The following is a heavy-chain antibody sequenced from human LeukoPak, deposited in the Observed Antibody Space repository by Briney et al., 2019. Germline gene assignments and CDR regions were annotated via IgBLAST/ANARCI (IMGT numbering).Heavy chain of an antibody. CDR3: TTDLGTYYHGSQRLIPIDY. CDR2: IKSKTDGETT. J-gene: IGHJ4*02. CDR1: GFTFTNAW. Sequence: GGSLRLSCVDSGFTFTNAWMSWVRQAPGKGLEWIGRIKSKTDGETTNYAEPVRGRFTISRDDPKSAVYLQMNSLKIEDTAVYYCTTDLGTYYHGSQRLIPIDYWGQGTLVTVSS. V-gene: IGHV3-15*01. D-gene: IGHD3-10*01.